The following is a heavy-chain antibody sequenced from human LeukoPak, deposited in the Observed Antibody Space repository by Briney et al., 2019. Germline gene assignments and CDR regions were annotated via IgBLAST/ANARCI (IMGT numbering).Heavy chain of an antibody. V-gene: IGHV4-61*02. CDR2: IYTSGST. J-gene: IGHJ5*02. CDR3: ARDYYNWFDP. Sequence: SQTLSLTCTVSGGSISRGSYYWSWIRQPAGKELEWIGRIYTSGSTNYNPSLKSRVTISVDTSKNQFSLKLSSVTAADTAVYYCARDYYNWFDPWGQGTLVTVSS. CDR1: GGSISRGSYY. D-gene: IGHD3-10*01.